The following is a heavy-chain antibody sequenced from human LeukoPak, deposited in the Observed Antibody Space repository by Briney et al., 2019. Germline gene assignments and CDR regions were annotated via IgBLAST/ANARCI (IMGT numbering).Heavy chain of an antibody. J-gene: IGHJ5*02. Sequence: SQTLSLTCTVSGGSISSGDYYWSWIRRPPGKGLEWIGYIYYSGSTYYNPSLKSRVTISVDTSKNQFSLKLSSVTAADTAVYYCARDPFPHAINYYDSSGYPWGQGTLVTVSS. D-gene: IGHD3-22*01. CDR1: GGSISSGDYY. CDR2: IYYSGST. CDR3: ARDPFPHAINYYDSSGYP. V-gene: IGHV4-30-4*08.